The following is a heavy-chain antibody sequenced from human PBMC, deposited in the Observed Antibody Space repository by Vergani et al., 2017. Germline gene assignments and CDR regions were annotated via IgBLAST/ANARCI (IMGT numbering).Heavy chain of an antibody. J-gene: IGHJ6*02. CDR2: VNFVTGAA. Sequence: QVQLVQSGAAVKKPGASAKVSCTASGYIFKNYYMHWLRLAPGQGFQWMGVVNFVTGAATSPQKFQGRVTITADESTSTAYMELSSLRSEDTAVYYCARDLLLGDYYYYYGMDVWGQGTTVTVSS. CDR3: ARDLLLGDYYYYYGMDV. V-gene: IGHV1-46*02. CDR1: GYIFKNYY.